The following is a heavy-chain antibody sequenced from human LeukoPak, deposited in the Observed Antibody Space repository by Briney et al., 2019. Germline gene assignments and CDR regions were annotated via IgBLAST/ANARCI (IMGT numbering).Heavy chain of an antibody. CDR1: GESVSSTGAS. CDR3: LRGNYKFYD. D-gene: IGHD1-7*01. CDR2: TYYRSKWYY. V-gene: IGHV6-1*01. J-gene: IGHJ4*02. Sequence: SQTLSLTCAISGESVSSTGASWNWIRQSPSRGLEWLGRTYYRSKWYYEYALSVQSRIIVAPDTSKNQFSLQLNSVTPEDTAVYYFLRGNYKFYDWGQGSLVSVSS.